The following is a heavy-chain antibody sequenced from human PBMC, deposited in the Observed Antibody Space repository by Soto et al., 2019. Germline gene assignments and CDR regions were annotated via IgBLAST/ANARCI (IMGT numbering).Heavy chain of an antibody. CDR3: ARVLHVDYGDYGMDV. CDR1: GYTFTAYH. V-gene: IGHV1-2*04. J-gene: IGHJ6*02. D-gene: IGHD4-17*01. Sequence: QVQLVQSGAEMKKPGASVKVSCKASGYTFTAYHIHWVRQAPGQGLEWMGWINPNSAVTNYAQKFQDWVTMTRDTSISTAYMERSRLRSDDAAVYYCARVLHVDYGDYGMDVWGQGTTVTVSS. CDR2: INPNSAVT.